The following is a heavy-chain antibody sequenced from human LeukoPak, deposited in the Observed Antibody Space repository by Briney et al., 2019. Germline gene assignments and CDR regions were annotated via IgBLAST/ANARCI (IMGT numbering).Heavy chain of an antibody. Sequence: AGASLRLSCAASGFIFSDYWMRWVRQVPGKGLVWVSTIKGDGTITNYADSVKGRFTISRDNAKNTLYLQMNSLRVEDSGIYYCARDGPAATGPDLDYWGQGTLVTVSS. D-gene: IGHD6-13*01. CDR3: ARDGPAATGPDLDY. J-gene: IGHJ4*02. CDR1: GFIFSDYW. V-gene: IGHV3-74*01. CDR2: IKGDGTIT.